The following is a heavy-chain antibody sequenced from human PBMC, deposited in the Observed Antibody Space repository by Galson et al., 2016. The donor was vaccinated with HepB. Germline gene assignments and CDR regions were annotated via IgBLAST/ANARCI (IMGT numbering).Heavy chain of an antibody. CDR2: IWYDGSNK. CDR3: AKTYYDFRSGYDYYYGMDV. J-gene: IGHJ6*02. Sequence: SPRLSCAASGFTFSSYGMHWVRRAPGKGLEWVAVIWYDGSNKYYADSVKGRFTISRDNSKNTLYLQMNSLRAEDTAVYYCAKTYYDFRSGYDYYYGMDVWGQGTTVTVSS. CDR1: GFTFSSYG. V-gene: IGHV3-33*06. D-gene: IGHD3-3*01.